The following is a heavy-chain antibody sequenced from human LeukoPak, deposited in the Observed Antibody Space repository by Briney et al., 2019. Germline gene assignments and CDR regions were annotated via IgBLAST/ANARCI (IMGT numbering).Heavy chain of an antibody. D-gene: IGHD3-22*01. CDR3: ARGDDSSGYGYFDY. CDR1: EFSVGSNY. Sequence: GGSLRLSCAASEFSVGSNYMTWVRQAPGKGLEWVSSISSSSYIYYADSVKGRFTISRDNAKNSLYLQMNSLRAEDTAVYYCARGDDSSGYGYFDYWGQGTLVTVSS. CDR2: ISSSSYI. J-gene: IGHJ4*02. V-gene: IGHV3-69-1*01.